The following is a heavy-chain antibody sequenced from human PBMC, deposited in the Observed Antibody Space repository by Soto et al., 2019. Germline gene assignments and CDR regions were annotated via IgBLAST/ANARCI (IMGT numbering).Heavy chain of an antibody. Sequence: EVQLVESGGGLVQPGRSLRLSCAASGFTFDDYAMHWVRQAPGKGLEWVSGISWNSGSIGYADSVKGRFTISRDNAKNSLYLQMNSLRAEDTALYYCAKDMGPGIAAAGTLYYWGQGTLVTVSS. V-gene: IGHV3-9*01. D-gene: IGHD6-13*01. CDR1: GFTFDDYA. CDR3: AKDMGPGIAAAGTLYY. J-gene: IGHJ4*02. CDR2: ISWNSGSI.